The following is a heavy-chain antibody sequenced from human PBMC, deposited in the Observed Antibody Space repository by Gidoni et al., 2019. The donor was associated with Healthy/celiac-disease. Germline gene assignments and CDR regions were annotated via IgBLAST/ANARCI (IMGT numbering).Heavy chain of an antibody. Sequence: QVQLQEAGPGMGKPSETLSLTCSGPGGSISSYYWRWIRHPPGKGLAWIGYLYYTASTIYTPSLTSRVTISLDTSKNQFSLTLSSVTAASPAVYYCSSEKQLAFAYWGQGTLVPVSS. D-gene: IGHD5-18*01. CDR2: LYYTAST. CDR3: SSEKQLAFAY. V-gene: IGHV4-59*01. J-gene: IGHJ4*02. CDR1: GGSISSYY.